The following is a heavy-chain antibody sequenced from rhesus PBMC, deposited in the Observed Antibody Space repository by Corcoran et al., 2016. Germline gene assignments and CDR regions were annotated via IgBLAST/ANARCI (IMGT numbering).Heavy chain of an antibody. V-gene: IGHV4-160*01. D-gene: IGHD4-29*01. CDR2: IYGSSGNT. J-gene: IGHJ4*01. CDR1: GGSFSSFW. Sequence: QVQVQESGPGLVKPSETLSLPCAVSGGSFSSFWWGWIRQPPGKGLEWIGGIYGSSGNTENNPSRKRRATISRYTSNNQFFLKLRSMTAADTAVYYCARTTIAARSGYSWGQGVLVTVSS. CDR3: ARTTIAARSGYS.